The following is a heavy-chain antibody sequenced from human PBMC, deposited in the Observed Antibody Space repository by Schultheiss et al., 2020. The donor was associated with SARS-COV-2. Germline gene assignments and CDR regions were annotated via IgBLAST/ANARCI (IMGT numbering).Heavy chain of an antibody. CDR2: IYYSGST. V-gene: IGHV4-59*12. Sequence: SQTLSLTCTVSGGSISSYYWSWIRQPPGKGLEWIGYIYYSGSTNYNPSLKSRVTMSVDTSKNQFSLKLSSVTAADTAVYYCARRRGQWLLRGYYFDYWGQGTLVTVSS. D-gene: IGHD6-19*01. CDR1: GGSISSYY. CDR3: ARRRGQWLLRGYYFDY. J-gene: IGHJ4*02.